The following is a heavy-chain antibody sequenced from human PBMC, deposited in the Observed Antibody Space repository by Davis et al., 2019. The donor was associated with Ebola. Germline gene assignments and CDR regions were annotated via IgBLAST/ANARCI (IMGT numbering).Heavy chain of an antibody. CDR3: ARALSHVVPAAIGYYYGMDV. Sequence: PGGSLRLSCAASGFTFSSYSMNWVRQAPGKGLEWVSSISSSSSYIYYADSVKGRFTISRDNAKNSLYLQMNSLRAEDTAVYYCARALSHVVPAAIGYYYGMDVWGKGTTVTVSS. J-gene: IGHJ6*04. V-gene: IGHV3-21*01. CDR1: GFTFSSYS. CDR2: ISSSSSYI. D-gene: IGHD2-2*01.